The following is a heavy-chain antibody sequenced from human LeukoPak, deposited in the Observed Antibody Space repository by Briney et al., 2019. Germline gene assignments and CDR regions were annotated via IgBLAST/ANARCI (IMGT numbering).Heavy chain of an antibody. CDR3: ARDVSGDGYNSFDF. J-gene: IGHJ4*02. CDR2: FNSGGTT. V-gene: IGHV3-66*01. D-gene: IGHD5-24*01. Sequence: PGGSLRLSCAVSGFTVSTNHRNWVRQAPGKGVEWVSVFNSGGTTYFANSVKDRFTSSRDSSKNTVYLQMNSLRAEDTAVYYCARDVSGDGYNSFDFWGLGTLVTVSS. CDR1: GFTVSTNH.